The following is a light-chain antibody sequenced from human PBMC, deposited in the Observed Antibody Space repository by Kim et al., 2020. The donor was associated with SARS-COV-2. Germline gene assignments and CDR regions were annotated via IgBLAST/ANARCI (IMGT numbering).Light chain of an antibody. J-gene: IGLJ2*01. V-gene: IGLV1-51*01. CDR3: GTWDTDLSAGV. Sequence: GQEVTISCSGSSTNIGNNYVSWYQQHPGTAPNLLIYDNNKRPSGIPDRFSGSKSGTSATLGITGLQTGDEADYYCGTWDTDLSAGVFGGGTKVTVL. CDR1: STNIGNNY. CDR2: DNN.